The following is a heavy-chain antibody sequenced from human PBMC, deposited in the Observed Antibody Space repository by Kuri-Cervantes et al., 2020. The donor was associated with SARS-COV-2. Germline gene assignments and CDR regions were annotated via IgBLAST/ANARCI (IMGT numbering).Heavy chain of an antibody. D-gene: IGHD3-16*01. CDR2: INTNTGNP. CDR1: GYTFTSYA. V-gene: IGHV7-4-1*02. Sequence: ASVKVSCKASGYTFTSYAMIWVRQATGQGLEWMGWINTNTGNPTYAEGFTGRFVFSLDTSVSTAYLQISSVKAEDTAVYYCASEIMGVCLNRWGQGTLVTVSS. J-gene: IGHJ5*02. CDR3: ASEIMGVCLNR.